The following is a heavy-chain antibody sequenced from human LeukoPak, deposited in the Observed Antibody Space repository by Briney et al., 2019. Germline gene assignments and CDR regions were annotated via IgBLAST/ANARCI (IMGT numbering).Heavy chain of an antibody. Sequence: QPGGSLKLSCAASGFTFSASAMHWVRQASGKGLEWVGRIRSKANRYATAFAASVKGRFTISRDDLKNTAYLQMNSLKTEDTAVYYCTRLYDSGYDYWGQGTLVTVSS. CDR3: TRLYDSGYDY. V-gene: IGHV3-73*01. J-gene: IGHJ4*02. CDR1: GFTFSASA. CDR2: IRSKANRYAT. D-gene: IGHD3-3*01.